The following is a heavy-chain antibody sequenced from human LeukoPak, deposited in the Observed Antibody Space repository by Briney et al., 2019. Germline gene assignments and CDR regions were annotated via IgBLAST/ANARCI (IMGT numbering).Heavy chain of an antibody. Sequence: SETLSLTCTVSGGSINSGGYYWSWIRQHPGKGLEWIGYIYYSGSTYYNPSLKSRVTISVDTSKNQFSLKLSSVTAADTAVYYCARGPSYSSRLDYWGQGTLVTVSS. CDR3: ARGPSYSSRLDY. J-gene: IGHJ4*02. D-gene: IGHD6-13*01. V-gene: IGHV4-31*03. CDR1: GGSINSGGYY. CDR2: IYYSGST.